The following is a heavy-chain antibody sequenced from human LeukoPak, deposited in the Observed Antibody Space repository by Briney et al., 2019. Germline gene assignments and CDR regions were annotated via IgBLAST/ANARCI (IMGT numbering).Heavy chain of an antibody. CDR3: AKTLADYDFWSGYYTDY. CDR1: GFPFSTYP. Sequence: PGGSLRLSCTASGFPFSTYPMSWVRQAPGKGLEWVSAISGSGGSTYYADSVKGRFTISRDNSKNTLYLQMNSLRAEDTAVYYCAKTLADYDFWSGYYTDYWGQGTLVTVSS. J-gene: IGHJ4*02. D-gene: IGHD3-3*01. V-gene: IGHV3-23*01. CDR2: ISGSGGST.